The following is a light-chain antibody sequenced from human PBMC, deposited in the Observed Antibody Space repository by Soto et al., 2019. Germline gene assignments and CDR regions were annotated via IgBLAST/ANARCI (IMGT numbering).Light chain of an antibody. CDR3: QQYGNSPSWT. J-gene: IGKJ1*01. CDR2: GAS. V-gene: IGKV3-20*01. Sequence: EIVFTQSPGTLSLSPGEKATLSCRARQSVSSSYLAWYQQKPGQAPRLLIYGASSRATGIPDRFSGSGSGTDFTLTISRLEPEDFAVYYCQQYGNSPSWTFGQGTKVDIK. CDR1: QSVSSSY.